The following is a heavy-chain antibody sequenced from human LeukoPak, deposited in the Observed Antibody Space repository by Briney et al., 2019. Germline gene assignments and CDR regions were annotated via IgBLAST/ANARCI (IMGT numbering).Heavy chain of an antibody. CDR2: IYHSGST. CDR3: ARLVPPGWFDP. V-gene: IGHV4-39*01. CDR1: GGSISSSSYY. J-gene: IGHJ5*02. Sequence: SETLSLTCTVSGGSISSSSYYWGWIRQPPGKGLEWIGSIYHSGSTYYNPSLKSRVTISVDTSKNQFSLKLTSVTAADTAVYYCARLVPPGWFDPWGQGTLVTVSS.